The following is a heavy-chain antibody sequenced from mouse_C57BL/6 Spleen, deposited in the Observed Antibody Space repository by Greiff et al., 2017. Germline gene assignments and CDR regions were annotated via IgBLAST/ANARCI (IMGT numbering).Heavy chain of an antibody. J-gene: IGHJ3*01. V-gene: IGHV14-1*01. CDR1: GFNIKDYY. D-gene: IGHD2-12*01. CDR3: TTLSYYSSAWFAY. Sequence: VQLQQSGAELVRPGASVKLSCTASGFNIKDYYMNWVKQRPEQGLGWIGRIDPEDGDTEYAPMFQGKATMTADTSSNTAYLQLSSLTSEDTAVYYCTTLSYYSSAWFAYWGQGTLVTVSA. CDR2: IDPEDGDT.